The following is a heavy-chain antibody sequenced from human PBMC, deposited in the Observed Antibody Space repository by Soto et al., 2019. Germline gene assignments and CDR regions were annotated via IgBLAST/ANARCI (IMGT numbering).Heavy chain of an antibody. D-gene: IGHD3-9*01. J-gene: IGHJ4*02. Sequence: GSLRLSCAASGFTFITYAMSWVRQAPGKGLEWVSAITGSGGSTYYADSVKGRFTISRDNSKNTLYLHMNSLRAEDTAVYYCAKDLNILTGYFGYWGLGTLVTVSS. CDR2: ITGSGGST. V-gene: IGHV3-23*01. CDR3: AKDLNILTGYFGY. CDR1: GFTFITYA.